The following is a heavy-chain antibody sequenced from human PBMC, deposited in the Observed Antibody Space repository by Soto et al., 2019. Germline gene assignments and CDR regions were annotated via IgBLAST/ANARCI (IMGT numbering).Heavy chain of an antibody. Sequence: PSETLSLTCAVYGGSFSGYYWSWIRQPPGKGLEWIGEINHSGSTNYNPSLKSRVTISVDTSKNQFSLKLSSVTAADTAVYYCASNRGGYYYGSGRRRGFWFDPWGQGTLVTVSS. D-gene: IGHD3-10*01. CDR1: GGSFSGYY. CDR3: ASNRGGYYYGSGRRRGFWFDP. CDR2: INHSGST. J-gene: IGHJ5*02. V-gene: IGHV4-34*01.